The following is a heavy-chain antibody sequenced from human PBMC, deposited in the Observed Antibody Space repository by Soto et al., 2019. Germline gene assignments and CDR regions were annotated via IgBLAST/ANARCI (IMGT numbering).Heavy chain of an antibody. CDR3: ARAMGYYYYGMDV. D-gene: IGHD5-18*01. Sequence: SETLSLTCAVSGGSICRGGYSWRWIRQPPGKGLEWIGYIYHSGSTYYNPSLKSRVTISVDRSKNQFSLKLSSVTAADTAVYYCARAMGYYYYGMDVWGQGTTVTVSS. J-gene: IGHJ6*02. V-gene: IGHV4-30-2*01. CDR2: IYHSGST. CDR1: GGSICRGGYS.